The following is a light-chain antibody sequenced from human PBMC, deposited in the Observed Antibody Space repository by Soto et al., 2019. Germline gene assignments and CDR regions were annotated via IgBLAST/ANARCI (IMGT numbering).Light chain of an antibody. CDR3: SSYARSNNFV. Sequence: QSVLTQPPAASGSPGQSVTISCTGTSSDVGGYNYVSWYQQHPGKAPKLMIYEVSKRPSGVPDRFSGSKSGNTASLTVSGLQAEDEADYYCSSYARSNNFVFGTGTKATVL. J-gene: IGLJ1*01. CDR1: SSDVGGYNY. V-gene: IGLV2-8*01. CDR2: EVS.